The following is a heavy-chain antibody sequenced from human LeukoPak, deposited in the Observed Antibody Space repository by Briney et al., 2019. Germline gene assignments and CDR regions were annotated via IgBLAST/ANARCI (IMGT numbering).Heavy chain of an antibody. CDR2: INHSGST. V-gene: IGHV4-34*01. CDR1: GGSISSYY. Sequence: SETLSLTCTVSGGSISSYYWSWIRQPPGKGLEWIGEINHSGSTNYNPSLKSRVTISVDTSKNQFSLKLSSVTAADTAVYYCARARTRRDIVVVPAAPRGGYYYYGMDVWGQGTTVTVSS. J-gene: IGHJ6*02. D-gene: IGHD2-2*01. CDR3: ARARTRRDIVVVPAAPRGGYYYYGMDV.